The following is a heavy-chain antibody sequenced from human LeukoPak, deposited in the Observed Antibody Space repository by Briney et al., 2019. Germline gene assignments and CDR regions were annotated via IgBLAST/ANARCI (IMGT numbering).Heavy chain of an antibody. CDR2: INQAGSDK. CDR1: GSTFTTYW. Sequence: GSLRLSCEVSGSTFTTYWMNWVRQAPGKGLEWVANINQAGSDKYYVDSVKGRFTISRDNAKNSLYLQMNNLRVEDTAVYYCGRGDPDYWGQGTLVTVSS. J-gene: IGHJ4*02. CDR3: GRGDPDY. V-gene: IGHV3-7*01.